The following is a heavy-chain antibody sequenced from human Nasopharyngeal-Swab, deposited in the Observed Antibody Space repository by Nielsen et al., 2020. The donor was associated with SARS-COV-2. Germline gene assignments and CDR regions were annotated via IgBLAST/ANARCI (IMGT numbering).Heavy chain of an antibody. CDR1: GFRFSVSS. Sequence: GESLKISCAASGFRFSVSSLNWVRQDSGKGLEWVGRIRSKVNSYATTYGVSVKGRFTISRDNAKNSLYLQMNSLRAEDTAVYYCARDQAMVVTPAFDYWGQGTLVTVSS. CDR2: IRSKVNSYAT. J-gene: IGHJ4*02. V-gene: IGHV3-73*01. CDR3: ARDQAMVVTPAFDY. D-gene: IGHD4-23*01.